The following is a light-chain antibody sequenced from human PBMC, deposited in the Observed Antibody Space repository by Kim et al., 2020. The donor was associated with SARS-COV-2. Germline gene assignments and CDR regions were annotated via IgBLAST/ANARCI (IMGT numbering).Light chain of an antibody. CDR3: QQLNSYPIT. CDR2: ATS. Sequence: DIQLTQSPSFLSASVGDRVTITCRPSQGISGYLAWYQQEPGKAPKLLIYATSTLHSGVPSRFSGSGSGTEFTLTISSLQPEDFATYYCQQLNSYPITFGQGTRLEIK. V-gene: IGKV1-9*01. J-gene: IGKJ5*01. CDR1: QGISGY.